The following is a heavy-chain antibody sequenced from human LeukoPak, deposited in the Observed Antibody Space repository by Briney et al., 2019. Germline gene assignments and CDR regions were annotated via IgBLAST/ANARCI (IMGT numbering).Heavy chain of an antibody. D-gene: IGHD6-19*01. Sequence: GGSLRLSCAASGFTFTSYAMNWVRQAPGKGLEWVSGISWNSGSIDYADSVKGRFTISRDNAKNSLYLQMNSLRVEDTAFYYCAKDNRRHYTSGPNPDSLHWGQGALVTVSS. V-gene: IGHV3-9*01. CDR1: GFTFTSYA. J-gene: IGHJ4*02. CDR2: ISWNSGSI. CDR3: AKDNRRHYTSGPNPDSLH.